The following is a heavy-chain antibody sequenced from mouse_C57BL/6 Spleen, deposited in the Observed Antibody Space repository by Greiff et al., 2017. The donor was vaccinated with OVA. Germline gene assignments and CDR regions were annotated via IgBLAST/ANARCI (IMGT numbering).Heavy chain of an antibody. V-gene: IGHV1-81*01. D-gene: IGHD1-1*01. Sequence: LVESGAELARPGASVKLSCKASGYTFTSYGTSWVKQRTGQGLEWIGEIYPRSGNTYYNEKFKGKATLTADKSSSTAYMELRSLTSEDSAVYFCEKYYGSLGYWGQGTTLTVSS. J-gene: IGHJ2*01. CDR2: IYPRSGNT. CDR3: EKYYGSLGY. CDR1: GYTFTSYG.